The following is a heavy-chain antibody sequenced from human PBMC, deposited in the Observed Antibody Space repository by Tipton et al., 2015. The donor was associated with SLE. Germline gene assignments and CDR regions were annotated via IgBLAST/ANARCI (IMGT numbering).Heavy chain of an antibody. CDR3: ARGIVVVPDAFDI. CDR1: GGSISSYY. Sequence: TLSLTCTVSGGSISSYYWSWIRQPPGKGLEWIGRIYTSGSTNYNPSLKSRVTISVDTSKNQFSLKLSSVTAADTAVYYCARGIVVVPDAFDIWGQGTMVTVSS. J-gene: IGHJ3*02. D-gene: IGHD2-2*01. V-gene: IGHV4-4*08. CDR2: IYTSGST.